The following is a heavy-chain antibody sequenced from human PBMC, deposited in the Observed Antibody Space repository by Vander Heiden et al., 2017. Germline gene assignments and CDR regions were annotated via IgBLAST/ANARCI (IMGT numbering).Heavy chain of an antibody. CDR2: MSSSGSTI. D-gene: IGHD3-10*01. CDR3: ARRYGSGRYFDY. Sequence: QVQLVGSGGGLVKPGGSLRLCCAASGFTFSDYYMTWIRQAPGKGLEWVSYMSSSGSTIYYADSVKGRFTISRDNAKNSLYLQMDSLRAEDTAVYYCARRYGSGRYFDYWGQGTLVTVSS. J-gene: IGHJ4*02. CDR1: GFTFSDYY. V-gene: IGHV3-11*01.